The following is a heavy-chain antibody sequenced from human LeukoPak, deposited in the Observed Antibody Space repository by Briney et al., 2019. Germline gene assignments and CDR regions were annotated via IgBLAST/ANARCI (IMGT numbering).Heavy chain of an antibody. D-gene: IGHD3-22*01. V-gene: IGHV1-24*01. J-gene: IGHJ4*02. CDR3: ATGPSTRPPYDSSGYYFALPDY. Sequence: ASVKVSCKVSGYTLTELSMHWVRQAPGKGLEWIGGFDPEDGETIYAQRFQGRVTMTEDTSTDTAYMELSSLRSEDTAVYYCATGPSTRPPYDSSGYYFALPDYWGQGTLVTVSS. CDR2: FDPEDGET. CDR1: GYTLTELS.